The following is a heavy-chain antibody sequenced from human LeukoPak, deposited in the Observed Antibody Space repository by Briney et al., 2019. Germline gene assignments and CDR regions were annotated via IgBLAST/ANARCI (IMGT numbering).Heavy chain of an antibody. D-gene: IGHD6-13*01. CDR2: ISFDGNNI. Sequence: PGGSLRLSCTGSAFTFSSSAFHWVRQAPGKGLEWLSVISFDGNNIHYADSVKGRFTVFRDNSRHTLYLQMNSLRAEDTAIYYCAKENWYLYNNNWYKTWFDPWGQGTLVTVSS. CDR3: AKENWYLYNNNWYKTWFDP. CDR1: AFTFSSSA. V-gene: IGHV3-30-3*01. J-gene: IGHJ5*02.